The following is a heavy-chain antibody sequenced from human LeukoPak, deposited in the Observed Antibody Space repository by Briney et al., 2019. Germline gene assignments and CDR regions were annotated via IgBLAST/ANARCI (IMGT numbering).Heavy chain of an antibody. CDR3: ASVAAKEDRWFDP. CDR1: GGSISSYY. J-gene: IGHJ5*02. Sequence: PSETLSVTCTDSGGSISSYYWSWIRQPPGKGLEWIGYIYYSGSTNYNPSLKSRVTISVDTSKNQFSLKLSSVTAADTAVYYCASVAAKEDRWFDPWGQGTLVTVSS. V-gene: IGHV4-59*01. D-gene: IGHD2-15*01. CDR2: IYYSGST.